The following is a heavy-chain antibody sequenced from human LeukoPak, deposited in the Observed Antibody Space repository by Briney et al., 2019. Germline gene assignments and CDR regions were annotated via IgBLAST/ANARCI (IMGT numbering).Heavy chain of an antibody. CDR2: IYPGDSAT. V-gene: IGHV5-51*01. CDR1: GYSFPSYW. Sequence: GESLKISCQGSGYSFPSYWIGWLRQMPGKGLEWMEVIYPGDSATTYRPSFQGQVTISADESISTAYLQWNNLKASDSAMYYCARIIAPAGTHTDYWGQGTLVTVSS. J-gene: IGHJ4*02. CDR3: ARIIAPAGTHTDY. D-gene: IGHD6-13*01.